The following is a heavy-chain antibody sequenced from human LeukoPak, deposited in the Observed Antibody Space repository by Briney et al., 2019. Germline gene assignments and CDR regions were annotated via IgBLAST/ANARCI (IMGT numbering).Heavy chain of an antibody. CDR2: ITWNRDNI. CDR3: AKDLSSAITSALVLDV. D-gene: IGHD3-22*01. J-gene: IGHJ6*02. CDR1: GFTFDDYA. Sequence: GGSLRLSCAASGFTFDDYAMHWVRQAPGKGLEWVSGITWNRDNIGYGDSVKGRFTISRDNVKNILYLQMSSLRPEDTALYYCAKDLSSAITSALVLDVWGQGTTVIVSS. V-gene: IGHV3-9*01.